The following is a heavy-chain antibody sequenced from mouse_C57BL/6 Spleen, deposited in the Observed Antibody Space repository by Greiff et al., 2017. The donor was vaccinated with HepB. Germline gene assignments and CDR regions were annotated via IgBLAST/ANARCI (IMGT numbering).Heavy chain of an antibody. CDR3: ASTYDGYYGGAWFAY. D-gene: IGHD2-3*01. V-gene: IGHV1-22*01. CDR2: INPNDGGT. CDR1: GYTFTDYN. J-gene: IGHJ3*01. Sequence: EVQGVESGPELVKPGASVKMSCKASGYTFTDYNMHWVKQSHGKSLAWIGYINPNDGGTSYNQKFKGKATLTVNKSSSTAYMELLSLTSEDSAVYYCASTYDGYYGGAWFAYWGQGTLVTVSA.